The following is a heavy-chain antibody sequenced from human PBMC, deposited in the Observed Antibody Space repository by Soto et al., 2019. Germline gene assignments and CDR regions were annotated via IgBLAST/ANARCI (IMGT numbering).Heavy chain of an antibody. Sequence: QVQLVQSGAEVKKPGSSVKVSCKASGGTFSDYGISWVRQAPGQGLEWMGGLIPIFGTSNYAQKFQGRVTITADESTSTAYMELSSLTTEDTAVYYCARGGDHYDSSGLLTWFDPWGQGTLVTVSS. CDR3: ARGGDHYDSSGLLTWFDP. CDR2: LIPIFGTS. CDR1: GGTFSDYG. J-gene: IGHJ5*02. D-gene: IGHD3-22*01. V-gene: IGHV1-69*01.